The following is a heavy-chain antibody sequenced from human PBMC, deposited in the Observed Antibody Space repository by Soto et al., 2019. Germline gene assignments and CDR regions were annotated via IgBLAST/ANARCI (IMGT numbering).Heavy chain of an antibody. V-gene: IGHV1-69*13. CDR3: ARELTVTPQAFSSGLWFDA. D-gene: IGHD6-19*01. CDR1: GGTFSSYA. CDR2: IIPIFGTA. J-gene: IGHJ5*01. Sequence: AVKVSCKASGGTFSSYAISWVRQAPGQGLECMGGIIPIFGTANYAQKFQGRVTITADESTSTAYMELSSLRSEDTAVYYCARELTVTPQAFSSGLWFDAWGHGTLVTVSS.